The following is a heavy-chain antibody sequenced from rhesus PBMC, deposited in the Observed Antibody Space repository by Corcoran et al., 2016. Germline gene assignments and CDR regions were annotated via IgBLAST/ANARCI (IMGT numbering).Heavy chain of an antibody. D-gene: IGHD4-35*01. J-gene: IGHJ6*01. Sequence: QVQLQESGPGLVKPSETLSLTCAVSGGSIRSSNWWSWILHPPGKGLEWIGNSGGSSGITYYNPSLKSRVTISKDTSKNQFSLKLSSVTAADTAVYYCVRDSGNYDGLDSWGQGVVVTVSS. CDR1: GGSIRSSNW. CDR3: VRDSGNYDGLDS. V-gene: IGHV4S19*01. CDR2: SGGSSGIT.